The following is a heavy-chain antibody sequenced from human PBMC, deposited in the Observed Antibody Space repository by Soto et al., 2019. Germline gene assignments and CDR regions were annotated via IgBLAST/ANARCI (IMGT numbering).Heavy chain of an antibody. D-gene: IGHD6-19*01. V-gene: IGHV3-9*01. J-gene: IGHJ4*02. CDR3: VKGLNIDYNSAWFYFDY. Sequence: PGVSLRLSCAASGFTFDDYTMHWVRQTPGKGLEWVSSISWSGNNVDYRDSVKGRFTISRDNAKNSLYLHMNSLRVEDTALYYCVKGLNIDYNSAWFYFDYWGQGTVVTVSS. CDR2: ISWSGNNV. CDR1: GFTFDDYT.